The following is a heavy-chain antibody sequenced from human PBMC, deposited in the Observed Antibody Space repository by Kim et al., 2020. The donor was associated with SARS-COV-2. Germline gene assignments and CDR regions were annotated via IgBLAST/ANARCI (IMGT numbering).Heavy chain of an antibody. V-gene: IGHV4-59*01. CDR1: GGSISSYY. CDR3: ARGDTYYYDSSGYPSY. Sequence: SETLSLTCTVSGGSISSYYWSWIRQPPGKGLEWIGYIYYSGSTNYNPSLKSRVTISVDTSKNQFSLKLSSVTAADTAVYYCARGDTYYYDSSGYPSYWGQGTPVTVSS. J-gene: IGHJ4*02. D-gene: IGHD3-22*01. CDR2: IYYSGST.